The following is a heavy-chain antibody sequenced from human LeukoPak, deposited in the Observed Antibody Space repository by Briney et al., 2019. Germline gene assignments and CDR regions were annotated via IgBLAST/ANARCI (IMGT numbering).Heavy chain of an antibody. J-gene: IGHJ1*01. CDR3: ARLEYCSSTSCREYFQH. V-gene: IGHV1-18*01. Sequence: ASVKVSCKASGYTFTSYGISWVRQAPGQGLEWMGWISAYNGNTNYAQKLRGRVTMTTDTSTSTAYMELRSLRSDDTAVYYCARLEYCSSTSCREYFQHWGQGTLVTVSS. D-gene: IGHD2-2*01. CDR1: GYTFTSYG. CDR2: ISAYNGNT.